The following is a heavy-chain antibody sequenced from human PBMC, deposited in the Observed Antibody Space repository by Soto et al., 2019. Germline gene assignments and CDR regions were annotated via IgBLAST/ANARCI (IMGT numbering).Heavy chain of an antibody. D-gene: IGHD3-3*01. V-gene: IGHV3-30-3*01. CDR3: ARDKRDLRFLEWSYYFDY. J-gene: IGHJ4*02. CDR2: ISYDGSNK. CDR1: GFTFSSYA. Sequence: QVQLVESGGGVVQPGRSLRISCAASGFTFSSYAMHWVRQAPGKGLEWVAVISYDGSNKYYADSVKGRFTISRDNSKNTLYLQLNSLRAEDTAVYYCARDKRDLRFLEWSYYFDYWGQGTLVTVSS.